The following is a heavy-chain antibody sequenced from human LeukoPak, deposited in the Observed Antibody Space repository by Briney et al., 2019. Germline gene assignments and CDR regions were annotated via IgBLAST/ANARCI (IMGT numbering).Heavy chain of an antibody. Sequence: GGSLRLSCAASGSTFSSYSMNWVRQAPGKGLEWVSSISSSSSYIYYADSVKGRFTISRDNAKNSLYLQMNSLRAEDTAVYYCARGIELAGNFDYWGQGTLVTVSS. CDR3: ARGIELAGNFDY. D-gene: IGHD6-19*01. J-gene: IGHJ4*02. CDR2: ISSSSSYI. CDR1: GSTFSSYS. V-gene: IGHV3-21*01.